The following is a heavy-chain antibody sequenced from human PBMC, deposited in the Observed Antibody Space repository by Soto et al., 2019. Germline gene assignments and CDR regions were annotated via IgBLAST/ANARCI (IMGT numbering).Heavy chain of an antibody. Sequence: QLQLQESGPGLVKPSETLSLICTVSGGSISGRSYYWGWIRQPPGKGLEWIGNVYYSGSTYYNPSLKNRVTISVDTSKNQFSLKLSSVTAADTAVYYCARYYDSSGTYYFDDWGQGTLVTVSS. D-gene: IGHD3-22*01. CDR2: VYYSGST. CDR3: ARYYDSSGTYYFDD. J-gene: IGHJ4*02. V-gene: IGHV4-39*01. CDR1: GGSISGRSYY.